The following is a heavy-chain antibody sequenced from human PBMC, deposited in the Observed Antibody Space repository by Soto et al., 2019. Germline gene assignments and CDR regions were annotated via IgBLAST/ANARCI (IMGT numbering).Heavy chain of an antibody. J-gene: IGHJ4*02. CDR1: GYSFTSYR. V-gene: IGHV5-51*01. CDR3: ARQSSGGSRYDY. Sequence: GESLKISCKGSGYSFTSYRIGWVRKLPGKDLKRRGILYPGDSDTSNSPSFQGKVTISADKPISTAYLQWSSLKASDTAMYYCARQSSGGSRYDYWGQGTTVTVSS. CDR2: LYPGDSDT. D-gene: IGHD2-15*01.